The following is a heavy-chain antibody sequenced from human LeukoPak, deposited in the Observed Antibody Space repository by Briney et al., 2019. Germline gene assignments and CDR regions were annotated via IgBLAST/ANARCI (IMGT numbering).Heavy chain of an antibody. V-gene: IGHV1-2*02. CDR2: INPNSGGT. CDR1: VYTFTGYY. CDR3: ARAPRTPRIRYFLDY. D-gene: IGHD3-9*01. J-gene: IGHJ4*02. Sequence: ASVKVSCKASVYTFTGYYMHWVRQAPGQGLEWMGWINPNSGGTNYAQKFQGRVTMTRDTSISTAYMELSRLRSDDTAVYYCARAPRTPRIRYFLDYWGQGTLVTVSS.